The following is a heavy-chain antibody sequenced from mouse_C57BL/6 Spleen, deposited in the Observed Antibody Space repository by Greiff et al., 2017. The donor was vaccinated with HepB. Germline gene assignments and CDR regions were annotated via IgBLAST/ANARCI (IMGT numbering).Heavy chain of an antibody. V-gene: IGHV5-17*01. CDR1: GFTFSDYG. Sequence: EVQLVESGGGLVKPGGSLKLSCAASGFTFSDYGMHWVRQAPEKGLEWVAYISSGSSTIYYADTVKGRFTISRDNAKNTLFLQMTSLRSEDTAMYYCARGVVVGAMDYWGQGTSVTVSS. CDR2: ISSGSSTI. D-gene: IGHD1-1*01. CDR3: ARGVVVGAMDY. J-gene: IGHJ4*01.